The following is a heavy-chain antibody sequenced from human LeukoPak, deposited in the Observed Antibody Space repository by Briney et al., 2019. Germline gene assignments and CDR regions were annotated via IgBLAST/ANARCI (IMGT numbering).Heavy chain of an antibody. V-gene: IGHV3-30*02. J-gene: IGHJ6*04. Sequence: GGSLRLSCAASGFTFSSYWMSWVRQAPGKGLEWVAFIRYDGSNKYYADSVKGRFTISRDNSKNTLYLQMNSLRAEDTAVYYCAKDKVALTGGRVDVWGKGTTVTVSS. CDR2: IRYDGSNK. CDR1: GFTFSSYW. D-gene: IGHD7-27*01. CDR3: AKDKVALTGGRVDV.